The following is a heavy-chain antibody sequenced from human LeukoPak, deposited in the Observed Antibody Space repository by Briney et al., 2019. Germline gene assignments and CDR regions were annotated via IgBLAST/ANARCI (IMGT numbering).Heavy chain of an antibody. CDR2: IGGDGIA. J-gene: IGHJ4*02. CDR1: GFTFTDHP. Sequence: GGSLRLSCVASGFTFTDHPVNWVRQAPGKGLEWISYIGGDGIAFYADSVKGRFTASKDDARKSMYLQMNSQRVEDTAVYYCAKDRANWAIDDWGQGTQVTVSS. CDR3: AKDRANWAIDD. D-gene: IGHD3-16*01. V-gene: IGHV3-69-1*01.